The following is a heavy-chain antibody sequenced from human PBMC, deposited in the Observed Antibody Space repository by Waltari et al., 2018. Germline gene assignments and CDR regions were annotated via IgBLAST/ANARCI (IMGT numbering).Heavy chain of an antibody. CDR2: ISSSSSYI. CDR3: TRNWNKHWGY. CDR1: GFTFASYS. D-gene: IGHD1-20*01. V-gene: IGHV3-21*03. J-gene: IGHJ4*02. Sequence: QLVESGGGLVRPGGCMRLSCAASGFTFASYSMDWVRQATGKGLVWVSSISSSSSYIYYADSVKSRFTISRNNAKNSLYLQMNSLKTEDKAVYYYTRNWNKHWGYWGQGTLVTVSS.